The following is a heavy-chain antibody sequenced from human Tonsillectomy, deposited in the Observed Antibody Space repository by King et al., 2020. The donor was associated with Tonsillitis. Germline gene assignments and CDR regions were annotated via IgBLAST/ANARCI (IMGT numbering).Heavy chain of an antibody. V-gene: IGHV5-51*01. CDR3: ARGDPKDSSGGY. CDR1: GYTFSSYS. D-gene: IGHD1-26*01. Sequence: QLVQSGAEVKKAGESLKISCKVSGYTFSSYSIAWVRQMPGKGLEWMGIIYPGDSGTRYSPSFQGQVTISADKSISTAYLQGSSLKASDPAKYYCARGDPKDSSGGYRGQGTP. CDR2: IYPGDSGT. J-gene: IGHJ6*01.